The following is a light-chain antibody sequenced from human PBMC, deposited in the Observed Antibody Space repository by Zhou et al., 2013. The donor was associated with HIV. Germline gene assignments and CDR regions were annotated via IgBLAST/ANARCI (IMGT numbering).Light chain of an antibody. CDR3: QKCNSAPRT. V-gene: IGKV1-27*01. CDR1: QGIGYS. Sequence: DIQVTQSPSSLSASVGDRVTITCRASQGIGYSLAWYQQKPGKVPKLLIYTASILQSGVPSRFSGMGSGTDFTLTISSLQPEDVATYYCQKCNSAPRTFGQGTKVEIK. CDR2: TAS. J-gene: IGKJ1*01.